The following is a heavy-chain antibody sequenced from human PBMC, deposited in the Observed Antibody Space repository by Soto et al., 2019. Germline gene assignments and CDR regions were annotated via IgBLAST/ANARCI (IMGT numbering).Heavy chain of an antibody. CDR1: GGSISSSSYY. J-gene: IGHJ4*01. D-gene: IGHD3-9*01. V-gene: IGHV4-39*01. Sequence: QLQLQESGPGLVKPSETLSLTCTVSGGSISSSSYYWGWVRKPPGKGLEWIGSIYYSGSTYYNPALPSQAPMSVDTSKNNFSLRMPSVSAADPAVDYGARQEDYDIFNGYYRFFDYWGHGTLVTVAA. CDR2: IYYSGST. CDR3: ARQEDYDIFNGYYRFFDY.